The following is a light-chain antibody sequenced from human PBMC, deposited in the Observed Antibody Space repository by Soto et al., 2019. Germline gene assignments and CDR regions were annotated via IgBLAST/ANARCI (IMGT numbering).Light chain of an antibody. CDR3: QTWGTGIYVV. CDR1: SGHSSYA. Sequence: QPVLTQSPSASASLGASVKLTCTLSSGHSSYAIAWHQQQPEKGPRYLMKLNSDGSHSKGDGIPDRFSGSSSGAERYLTISSLQSEDEAAYYCQTWGTGIYVVFGGGTKLTVL. V-gene: IGLV4-69*01. CDR2: LNSDGSH. J-gene: IGLJ2*01.